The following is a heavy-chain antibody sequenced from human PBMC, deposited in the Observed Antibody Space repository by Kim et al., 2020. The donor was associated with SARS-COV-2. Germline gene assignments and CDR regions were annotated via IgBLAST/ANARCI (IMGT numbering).Heavy chain of an antibody. Sequence: GKGRFTISRDNSMNTLYLQMTSLGAEATAVYYCARAPNYYYMDGWGKGTTVTVSS. J-gene: IGHJ6*03. CDR3: ARAPNYYYMDG. V-gene: IGHV3-30*01.